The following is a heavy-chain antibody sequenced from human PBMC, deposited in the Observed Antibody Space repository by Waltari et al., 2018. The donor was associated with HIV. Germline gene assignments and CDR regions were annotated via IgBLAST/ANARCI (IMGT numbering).Heavy chain of an antibody. CDR2: ISWDGTST. CDR1: GFTLVGYA. CDR3: GKDMKTVIITTSDS. J-gene: IGHJ4*02. D-gene: IGHD3-22*01. Sequence: EVRLVESGVVVVLHGGSLILSCVASGFTLVGYAMHWVRQRPGKGLEWVSLISWDGTSTYYTDSVKDRFTISRDNSKKSLFLQMNNLRAEDTALYYCGKDMKTVIITTSDSWGQGTQVTVSS. V-gene: IGHV3-43D*04.